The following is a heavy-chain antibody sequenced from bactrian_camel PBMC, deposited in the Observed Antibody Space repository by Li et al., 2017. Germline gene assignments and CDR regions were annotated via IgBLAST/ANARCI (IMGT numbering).Heavy chain of an antibody. CDR3: AKYGVSWSFDY. Sequence: HVQLVESGGGSVQVGGSRRLSCAASTYIVNSKCLGWFRQAPGKGLEYVSKMCLGTGVTYYADSVKGRFTASRDNAKNSVYLQMNSLKSEDTALYYCAKYGVSWSFDYWGQGTQVTVS. V-gene: IGHV3S1*01. J-gene: IGHJ4*01. CDR1: TYIVNSKC. CDR2: MCLGTGVT. D-gene: IGHD6*01.